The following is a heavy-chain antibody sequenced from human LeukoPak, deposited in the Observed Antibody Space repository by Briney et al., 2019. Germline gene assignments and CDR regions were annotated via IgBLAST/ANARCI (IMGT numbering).Heavy chain of an antibody. J-gene: IGHJ6*02. V-gene: IGHV4-39*07. CDR3: ARGHHYYGSGSFGMDV. CDR1: GGSISSSSYY. D-gene: IGHD3-10*01. CDR2: IYYTGST. Sequence: PSETLSLTCTVSGGSISSSSYYWGWIRQPPGKGLEWIGSIYYTGSTYHNPSLKSRVIMSVDTSKNQFSLKLRSVTAADTAVYYCARGHHYYGSGSFGMDVWGQGTPVTVSS.